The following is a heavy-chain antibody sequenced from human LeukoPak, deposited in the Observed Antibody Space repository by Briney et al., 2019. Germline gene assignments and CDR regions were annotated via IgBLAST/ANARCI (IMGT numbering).Heavy chain of an antibody. D-gene: IGHD1-26*01. Sequence: SVKVSCKASGGTFISYTISWVRQAPGQGLEWMGKIIPILGIANYAQNFQGRITITADKSTSTAYMELSSLRSGDTAVYYCAREHSGNYHGHYWGQGTLVTVSS. CDR2: IIPILGIA. CDR3: AREHSGNYHGHY. V-gene: IGHV1-69*04. J-gene: IGHJ4*02. CDR1: GGTFISYT.